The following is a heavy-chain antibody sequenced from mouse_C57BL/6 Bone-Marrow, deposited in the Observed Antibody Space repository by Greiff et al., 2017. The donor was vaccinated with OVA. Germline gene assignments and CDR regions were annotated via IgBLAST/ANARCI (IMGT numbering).Heavy chain of an antibody. V-gene: IGHV1-85*01. CDR1: GYTFTSYD. Sequence: VQGVESGPELVKPGASVKLSCKASGYTFTSYDINWVKQRPGQGLEWIGWIYPRDGSTKYNEKFKGKATLTVDTSSSTAYMELHSLTSEDSAVYFCARWYYGSSYYFDYWGQGTTLTVSS. D-gene: IGHD1-1*01. J-gene: IGHJ2*01. CDR2: IYPRDGST. CDR3: ARWYYGSSYYFDY.